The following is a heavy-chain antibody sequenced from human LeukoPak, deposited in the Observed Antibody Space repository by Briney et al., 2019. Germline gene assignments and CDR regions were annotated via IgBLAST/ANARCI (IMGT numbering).Heavy chain of an antibody. V-gene: IGHV1-69*04. CDR3: ARDWVEGYSSGWYGSGNYYYGMDV. CDR1: EGTFSSYA. CDR2: IIPILGIA. J-gene: IGHJ6*02. Sequence: ASVKVSCKASEGTFSSYAISWVRQAPGQGLEWMGRIIPILGIANYAQKFQGRVTITADKSTSTAYMELSSLRSEDTAVYYCARDWVEGYSSGWYGSGNYYYGMDVWGQGTTVTVSS. D-gene: IGHD6-19*01.